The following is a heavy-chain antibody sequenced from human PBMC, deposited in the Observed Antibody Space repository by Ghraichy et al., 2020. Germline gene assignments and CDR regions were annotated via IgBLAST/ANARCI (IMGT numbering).Heavy chain of an antibody. CDR1: GFTFDDYT. Sequence: GGSLRLSCAASGFTFDDYTMHWVRQAPGKGLEWLSLISRDGGSTYYAASVRGRFTISRDNIKNSLYLQMDSLRSEDTALYYCSKSTPSTVTTSAFWGRGTLVAVSS. J-gene: IGHJ4*02. CDR3: SKSTPSTVTTSAF. CDR2: ISRDGGST. V-gene: IGHV3-43*01. D-gene: IGHD4-17*01.